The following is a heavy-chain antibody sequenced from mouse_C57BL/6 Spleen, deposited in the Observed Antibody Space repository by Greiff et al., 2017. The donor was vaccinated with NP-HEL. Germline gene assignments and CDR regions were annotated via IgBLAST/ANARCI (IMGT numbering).Heavy chain of an antibody. CDR3: ARFKAPWPYFDY. J-gene: IGHJ2*01. V-gene: IGHV7-3*01. Sequence: EVKLMESGGGLVQPGGSLSLSCAASGFTFTDYYMSWVRQPPGKALEWLGFIRNKANGYTTEYSASVKGRFTISRDNSQSILYLQMNALRAEDSATYYCARFKAPWPYFDYWGQGTTLTVSS. CDR2: IRNKANGYTT. CDR1: GFTFTDYY.